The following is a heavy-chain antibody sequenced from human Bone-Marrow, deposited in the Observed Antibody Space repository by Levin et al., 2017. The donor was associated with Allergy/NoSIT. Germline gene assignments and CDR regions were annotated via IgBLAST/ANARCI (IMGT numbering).Heavy chain of an antibody. CDR3: AISYYDFWSAVTTAGNYYYYGMDV. J-gene: IGHJ6*02. CDR1: GYTFTSYY. Sequence: ASVKVSCKASGYTFTSYYMHWVRQAPGQGLEWMGIINPSGGSTSYAQKFQGRVTMTRDTSTSTVYMELSSLRSEDTAVYYCAISYYDFWSAVTTAGNYYYYGMDVWGQGTTVTVSS. V-gene: IGHV1-46*01. CDR2: INPSGGST. D-gene: IGHD3-3*01.